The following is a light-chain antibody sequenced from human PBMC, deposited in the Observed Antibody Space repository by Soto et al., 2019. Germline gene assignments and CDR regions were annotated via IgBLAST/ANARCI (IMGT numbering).Light chain of an antibody. CDR2: DAS. Sequence: EIVLSQSPGTLSLSPGERATLSCRASQSVSSSYLAWYQQKPGQAPRLLIYDASNRASGIPDRFSGSGSGTDFTLTISRLEPEDFAVYYCQQYGSSPRITFGQGTLLE. V-gene: IGKV3-20*01. J-gene: IGKJ5*01. CDR1: QSVSSSY. CDR3: QQYGSSPRIT.